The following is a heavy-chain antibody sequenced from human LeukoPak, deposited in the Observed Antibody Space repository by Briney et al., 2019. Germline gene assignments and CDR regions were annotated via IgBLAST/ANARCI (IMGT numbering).Heavy chain of an antibody. CDR2: ISYDGSIE. CDR3: VRGAVGTGVWFDP. V-gene: IGHV3-30-3*01. J-gene: IGHJ5*02. Sequence: GGSLRLSCAASGFTFGSYAMHWVRQAPGKGLEWVTLISYDGSIEYYADSVKGRFTISRDNAKNTLHLQMNSLRADDTAVYYCVRGAVGTGVWFDPWGQGTLVTVSS. CDR1: GFTFGSYA. D-gene: IGHD1-26*01.